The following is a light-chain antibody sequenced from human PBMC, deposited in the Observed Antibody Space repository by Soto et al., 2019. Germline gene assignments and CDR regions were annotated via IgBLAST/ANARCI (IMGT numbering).Light chain of an antibody. V-gene: IGKV1-5*03. CDR2: KAS. CDR1: QSISSW. Sequence: DIQMTQSPSTLSASVGDRVTITCRASQSISSWLAWYQQKPGKAPNLLIYKASSLQRGVPSRFSGSGSGTEFTLTISSLQPDDCGTYYCQQYNDKWTFGQGNKVEIK. J-gene: IGKJ1*01. CDR3: QQYNDKWT.